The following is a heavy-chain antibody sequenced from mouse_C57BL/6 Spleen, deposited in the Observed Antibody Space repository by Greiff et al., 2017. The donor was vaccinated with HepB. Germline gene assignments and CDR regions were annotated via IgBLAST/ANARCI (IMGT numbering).Heavy chain of an antibody. Sequence: EVKVVESGGGLVKPGGSLKLSCAASGFTFSSYAMSWVRQTPEKRLEWVATISDGGSYTYYPDNVKGRFTISRDNAKNNLYLQMRHLKSEDAAMYYCAGEDYGSSYRYFDVWGTGTSVTVSS. V-gene: IGHV5-4*01. CDR3: AGEDYGSSYRYFDV. CDR2: ISDGGSYT. CDR1: GFTFSSYA. D-gene: IGHD1-1*01. J-gene: IGHJ1*03.